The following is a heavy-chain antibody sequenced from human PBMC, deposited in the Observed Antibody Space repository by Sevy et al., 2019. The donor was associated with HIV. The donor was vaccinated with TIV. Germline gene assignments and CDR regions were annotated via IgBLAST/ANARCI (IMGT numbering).Heavy chain of an antibody. D-gene: IGHD3-16*02. V-gene: IGHV3-30*02. CDR2: VPHDGSKE. CDR3: TKDMVTFGGIIANSPGGFDI. Sequence: GGSLRLSCAASGFRFSSYGMNWVRQAPGKGLEWVAFVPHDGSKEDYAASVKGRFTISRDNSKNTLYLQMNSLRGEDTAVYYCTKDMVTFGGIIANSPGGFDIWGQGTMVTVSS. J-gene: IGHJ3*02. CDR1: GFRFSSYG.